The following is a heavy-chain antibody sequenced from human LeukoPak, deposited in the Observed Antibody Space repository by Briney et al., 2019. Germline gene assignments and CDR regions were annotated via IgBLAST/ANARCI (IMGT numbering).Heavy chain of an antibody. CDR2: IYYSGST. V-gene: IGHV4-39*01. CDR3: ARHGLSAWEGVLDGYFDL. Sequence: SETLSLTCTVSGGSITSSSYYWGCIRQPPGKGLEWIGSIYYSGSTYYNPSLKSRVTISVDTSKNQFSLKLSSVTAADTAVYYCARHGLSAWEGVLDGYFDLWGRGTLVTVSS. CDR1: GGSITSSSYY. D-gene: IGHD1-26*01. J-gene: IGHJ2*01.